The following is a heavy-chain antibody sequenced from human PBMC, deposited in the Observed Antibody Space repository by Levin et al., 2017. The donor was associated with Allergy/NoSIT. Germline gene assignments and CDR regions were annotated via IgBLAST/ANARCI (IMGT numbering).Heavy chain of an antibody. CDR3: ARLRRWSLTRASDY. D-gene: IGHD4-23*01. CDR2: MNPNSGNT. V-gene: IGHV1-8*01. Sequence: ASVKVSCKASGYTFTSYDINWVRQATGQGLEWMGWMNPNSGNTGYAQKFQGRVTMTRNTSISTAYMELSSLRSEDTAVYYCARLRRWSLTRASDYWGQGTLVTVSS. J-gene: IGHJ4*02. CDR1: GYTFTSYD.